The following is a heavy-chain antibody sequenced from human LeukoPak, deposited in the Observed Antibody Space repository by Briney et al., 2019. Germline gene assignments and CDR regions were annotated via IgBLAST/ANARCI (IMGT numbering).Heavy chain of an antibody. CDR3: ARVTYDYVWGSYVFNYYYYMDV. Sequence: GGSLRLSCAASGFTVSSNYMGWVRQAPGKGLEWVSVIYSGGSTYYADSVKGRFTISRDNSKNTLYLQMNSLRAEDTAVYYCARVTYDYVWGSYVFNYYYYMDVWGKGTTVTISS. D-gene: IGHD3-16*01. J-gene: IGHJ6*03. CDR1: GFTVSSNY. V-gene: IGHV3-66*01. CDR2: IYSGGST.